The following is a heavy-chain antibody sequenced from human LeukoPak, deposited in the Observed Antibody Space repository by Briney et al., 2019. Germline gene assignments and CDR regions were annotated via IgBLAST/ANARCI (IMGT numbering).Heavy chain of an antibody. CDR2: NYYSVST. CDR1: GGSISSSSYY. CDR3: ARHYVAWDTAMVTAFDY. V-gene: IGHV4-39*01. J-gene: IGHJ4*02. D-gene: IGHD5-18*01. Sequence: SETLSLTCTVSGGSISSSSYYWGWIRQPPGKGLEWIGSNYYSVSTYYNPSLKSRVTISVDTSKNQFSLKLSSVTAAYTAVYYCARHYVAWDTAMVTAFDYWGQGTLVTVSS.